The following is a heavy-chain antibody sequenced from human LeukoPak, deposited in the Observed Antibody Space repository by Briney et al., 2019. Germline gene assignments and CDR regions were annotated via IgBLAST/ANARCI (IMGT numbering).Heavy chain of an antibody. D-gene: IGHD3-16*01. V-gene: IGHV4-59*01. J-gene: IGHJ5*02. Sequence: SETLSLTCTVSGGSITNYYWSWIRQPPGKGLEWIGYIYHSGRTNYNPSLKSRVTISVDTSKNQFYLNLSSVTAADTAVYYCARGHYGFDPWGQGTLVTVSS. CDR1: GGSITNYY. CDR2: IYHSGRT. CDR3: ARGHYGFDP.